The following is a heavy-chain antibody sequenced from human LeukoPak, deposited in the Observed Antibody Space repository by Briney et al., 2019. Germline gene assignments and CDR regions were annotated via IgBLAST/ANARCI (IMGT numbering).Heavy chain of an antibody. Sequence: PSGTLSLTCAVYGGSFSDYYWSWIRQPPGKGLEWIGEINHSGSTNYNPSLKSRVTISVDTSKNQFSLKLTSVTAADTAVYYCATNTRYFDWLPDYWGQGTVVTVSS. CDR1: GGSFSDYY. D-gene: IGHD3-9*01. CDR2: INHSGST. CDR3: ATNTRYFDWLPDY. V-gene: IGHV4-34*01. J-gene: IGHJ4*02.